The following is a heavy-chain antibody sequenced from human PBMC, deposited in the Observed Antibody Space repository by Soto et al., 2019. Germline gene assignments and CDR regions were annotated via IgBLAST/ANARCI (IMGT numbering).Heavy chain of an antibody. CDR2: IKSKTDGGTT. D-gene: IGHD3-22*01. J-gene: IGHJ3*02. CDR3: TTHYYDSSGYYYGDAFDI. V-gene: IGHV3-15*01. CDR1: GFTFSNAW. Sequence: GGSLRLSCAASGFTFSNAWMSWVCQAPGKGLEWVGRIKSKTDGGTTDYAAPVKGRFTISRDDSKNTLYLQMNSLKTEDTAVYYCTTHYYDSSGYYYGDAFDIWGQGTMVTVSS.